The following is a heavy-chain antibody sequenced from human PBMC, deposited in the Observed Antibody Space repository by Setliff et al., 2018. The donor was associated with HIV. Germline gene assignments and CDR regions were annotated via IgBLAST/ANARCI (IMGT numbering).Heavy chain of an antibody. CDR1: GGTFSSYS. V-gene: IGHV1-69*13. CDR2: IIPIYGTP. D-gene: IGHD3-3*01. J-gene: IGHJ6*02. CDR3: ARDYLYYNLYNGSPVYGMDV. Sequence: SVKVSCKASGGTFSSYSINWVRQAPGQGLEWMGGIIPIYGTPIYAQKFQGRVTITADESTSTAYMELSSLRVEDTAVYYCARDYLYYNLYNGSPVYGMDVWGQGTTVTVSS.